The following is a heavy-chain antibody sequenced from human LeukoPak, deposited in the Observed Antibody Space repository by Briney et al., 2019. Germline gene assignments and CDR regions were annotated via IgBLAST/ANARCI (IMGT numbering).Heavy chain of an antibody. D-gene: IGHD1-26*01. CDR2: ISAYNGNT. Sequence: ASVKVSCKASGYTFTSYGISWVRQAPGQGLEWMGWISAYNGNTNYAQKLQGRVTMTTDTSTSTAYMELRSLRSDDTAVYYCARVNKVSGRVGAVPFSYWGQGTLVTVSS. CDR1: GYTFTSYG. V-gene: IGHV1-18*01. J-gene: IGHJ4*02. CDR3: ARVNKVSGRVGAVPFSY.